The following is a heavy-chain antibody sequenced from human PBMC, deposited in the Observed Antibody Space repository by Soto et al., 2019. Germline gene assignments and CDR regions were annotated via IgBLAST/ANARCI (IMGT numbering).Heavy chain of an antibody. V-gene: IGHV2-5*02. CDR1: GFSLITTAEG. D-gene: IGHD2-2*01. Sequence: QITLKESGPTLVKPTQTLTLTCTFSGFSLITTAEGVGWIRQPPGKALEWLALIYWDDDERYSPSLKSRLTITKDTSKNQVVLTMTNVDPVDTPTYYCAHGSRSSADCYPNPYLDYWGQGILVTVSS. CDR3: AHGSRSSADCYPNPYLDY. J-gene: IGHJ4*02. CDR2: IYWDDDE.